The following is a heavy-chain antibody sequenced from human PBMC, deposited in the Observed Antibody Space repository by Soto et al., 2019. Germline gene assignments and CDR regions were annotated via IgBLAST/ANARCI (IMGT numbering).Heavy chain of an antibody. Sequence: PSETLSLTCTVSGGSISSYYWSWIRQPPGKGLEWIGYIYYSGSTNYNPSLKSRVTISVDTSKNQFSLKLSSVTAADTAVYYCARRERYYDILTRYYQTNYFDYWGQGTLVTVS. CDR3: ARRERYYDILTRYYQTNYFDY. V-gene: IGHV4-59*08. CDR1: GGSISSYY. CDR2: IYYSGST. D-gene: IGHD3-9*01. J-gene: IGHJ4*02.